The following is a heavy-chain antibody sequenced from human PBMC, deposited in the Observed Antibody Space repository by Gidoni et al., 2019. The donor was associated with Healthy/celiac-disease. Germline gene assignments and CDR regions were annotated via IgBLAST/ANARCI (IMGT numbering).Heavy chain of an antibody. V-gene: IGHV3-33*01. Sequence: QVQLVESGGGVVQPGRSLTLPCAAYGFTFSSYGMHWVRQAPGKGLEWVAVLWYDGSNKYYAESVKGRFTISRDNSKNTLYLQMNSLRAEDTAVYYCARGREFNWFDPWGQGTLVTVSS. CDR2: LWYDGSNK. J-gene: IGHJ5*02. CDR1: GFTFSSYG. CDR3: ARGREFNWFDP. D-gene: IGHD3-10*01.